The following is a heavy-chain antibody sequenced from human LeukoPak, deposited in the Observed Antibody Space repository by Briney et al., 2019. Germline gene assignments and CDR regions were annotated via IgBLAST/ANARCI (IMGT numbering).Heavy chain of an antibody. Sequence: GGSLRLSCAASGFTFSSYGMHWVRQAPGKGLEWVAVIWYDGSNKYYADSVKGRFTISRDNSKNTLYLQMNSLRAEDTAVYYCERGPRYYDSSGSDAFDIWGQGTMVTVSS. V-gene: IGHV3-33*01. D-gene: IGHD3-22*01. J-gene: IGHJ3*02. CDR3: ERGPRYYDSSGSDAFDI. CDR1: GFTFSSYG. CDR2: IWYDGSNK.